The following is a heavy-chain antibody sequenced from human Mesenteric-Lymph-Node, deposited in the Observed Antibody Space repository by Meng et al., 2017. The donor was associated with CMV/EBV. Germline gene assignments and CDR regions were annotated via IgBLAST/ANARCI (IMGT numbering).Heavy chain of an antibody. CDR1: GGSFSGYY. V-gene: IGHV4-34*01. CDR3: ARVGITFFGVVSQRHYGMDV. Sequence: GSLRLSCAVYGGSFSGYYWTWIRQPPGKGLEWIGEIDHSGAVNYNPSLKSRVTMSVDTSKNQFSLKLRSVTAADTAVYYCARVGITFFGVVSQRHYGMDVWGQGTTVTVSS. J-gene: IGHJ6*02. CDR2: IDHSGAV. D-gene: IGHD3-3*01.